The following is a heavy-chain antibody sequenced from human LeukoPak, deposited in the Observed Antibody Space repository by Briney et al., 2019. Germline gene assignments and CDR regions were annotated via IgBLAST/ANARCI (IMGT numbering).Heavy chain of an antibody. CDR3: ARGTSRRGASMDV. CDR2: IYSGGST. CDR1: GFTARSKY. D-gene: IGHD3-10*01. J-gene: IGHJ6*02. Sequence: GSLRLSCAASGFTARSKYMSWVRQAPGEGLGWVSVIYSGGSTYYADSVKGRFTISRHNSKNTLYLQMNSLRAEDTAVYYCARGTSRRGASMDVWGQGTTVTVSS. V-gene: IGHV3-53*04.